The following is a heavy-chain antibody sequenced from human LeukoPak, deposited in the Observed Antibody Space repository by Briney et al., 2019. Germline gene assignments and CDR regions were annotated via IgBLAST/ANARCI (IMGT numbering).Heavy chain of an antibody. J-gene: IGHJ5*02. CDR3: ARSYDILTGYYRDNWFDP. CDR2: IYPGDSDT. CDR1: GYSFTSYW. V-gene: IGHV5-51*01. D-gene: IGHD3-9*01. Sequence: GESLKISCKGSGYSFTSYWIGWVRQMPGKGLEWMGIIYPGDSDTRYSPSSQGQVTISADKSISTAYLQWSSLKASDTAMYYCARSYDILTGYYRDNWFDPWGQGTLVTVSS.